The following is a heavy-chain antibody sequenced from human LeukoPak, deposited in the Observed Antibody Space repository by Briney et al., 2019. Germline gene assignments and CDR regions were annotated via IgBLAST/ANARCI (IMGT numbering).Heavy chain of an antibody. V-gene: IGHV3-7*01. CDR3: ARKNGLDY. J-gene: IGHJ4*02. CDR1: GFTFSTYW. CDR2: IKQDGSEK. Sequence: GGSLRLSCAASGFTFSTYWMNWFRQTPGKGLEWVANIKQDGSEKYYVDSVKGRFTISRDNAKNSLYLQMNSLRAEDTAVYYCARKNGLDYRGQETLVTVSS.